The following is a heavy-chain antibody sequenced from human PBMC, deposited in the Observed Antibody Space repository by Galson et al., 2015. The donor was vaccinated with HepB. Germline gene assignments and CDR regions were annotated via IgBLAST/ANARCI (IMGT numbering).Heavy chain of an antibody. V-gene: IGHV1-18*04. CDR3: VRAGCSSSWTRRYYYYGMDV. D-gene: IGHD6-13*01. Sequence: SVKVSCKASGYTFTSYGISWVRQAPGQGLEWMGWIRVYNGNTNYTQKFQGRVTMTTDTSTSTAYMELRSLRSDDAAVYYCVRAGCSSSWTRRYYYYGMDVWRQGTTVTVSS. CDR1: GYTFTSYG. J-gene: IGHJ6*02. CDR2: IRVYNGNT.